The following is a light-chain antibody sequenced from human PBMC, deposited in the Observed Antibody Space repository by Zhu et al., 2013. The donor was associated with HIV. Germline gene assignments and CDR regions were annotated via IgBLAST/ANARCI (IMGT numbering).Light chain of an antibody. CDR2: DVS. J-gene: IGLJ3*02. V-gene: IGLV2-14*03. CDR1: SGDIGAYNY. Sequence: QSALAQPASVSGSPGQSITISCTGTSGDIGAYNYVSWYQQRPGKAPKLVISDVSNRPSGVSSRFSGSKSGNTASLTISGLQADDEGDYYCSSYTINTLQLFGGGTKVTVL. CDR3: SSYTINTLQL.